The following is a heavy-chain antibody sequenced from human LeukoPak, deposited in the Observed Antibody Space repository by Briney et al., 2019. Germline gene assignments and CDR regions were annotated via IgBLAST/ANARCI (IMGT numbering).Heavy chain of an antibody. CDR3: ARGQLEVDY. CDR2: ISSSSSYI. CDR1: GFTFSSYA. D-gene: IGHD6-6*01. V-gene: IGHV3-21*01. Sequence: GGSLRLSCAASGFTFSSYAMSWVRQAPGKGLEWVSSISSSSSYIYYADSVKGRFTISRDNAKNSLYLQMNSLRAEDTAVYYCARGQLEVDYWGQGTLVTVSS. J-gene: IGHJ4*02.